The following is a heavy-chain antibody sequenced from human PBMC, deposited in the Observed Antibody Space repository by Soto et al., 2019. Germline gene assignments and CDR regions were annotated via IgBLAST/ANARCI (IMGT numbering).Heavy chain of an antibody. V-gene: IGHV4-31*03. CDR2: IYYSGST. Sequence: PSETLSLTCTVSGGSIGSGGYYWTWIRQHPVKGLEWIGYIYYSGSTYYNPSLRGRVVISVDTSKNEFSLKLNSVSAADTAVYFSERHFPSSTGFFDFWGQGVLVTVSS. D-gene: IGHD2-2*01. CDR1: GGSIGSGGYY. CDR3: ERHFPSSTGFFDF. J-gene: IGHJ4*02.